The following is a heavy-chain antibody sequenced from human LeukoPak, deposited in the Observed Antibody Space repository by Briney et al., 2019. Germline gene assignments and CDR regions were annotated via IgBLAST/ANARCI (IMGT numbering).Heavy chain of an antibody. V-gene: IGHV4-4*07. Sequence: SETLSLTCTVSGGSISTYYWSWIRQPPGKGLEWIGRIYTSGSTNYNPSLKSRVTMSVDTSKNQFSLKLSSVTAADTAVYYCARDDYDFWSGYSLFDPWGQGTLVTVSS. CDR3: ARDDYDFWSGYSLFDP. D-gene: IGHD3-3*01. J-gene: IGHJ5*02. CDR2: IYTSGST. CDR1: GGSISTYY.